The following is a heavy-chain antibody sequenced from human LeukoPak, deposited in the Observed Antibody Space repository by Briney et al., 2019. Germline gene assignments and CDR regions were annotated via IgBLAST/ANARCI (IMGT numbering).Heavy chain of an antibody. Sequence: GGSLRLSCAASGFTFDDYGMSWVRQAPGKGLEWVSGINWNGGSTGYADSVKGRFTISRDNAKNSLYPQMNSLRAEDTALYYCARDLPAPWSFTSTVSRYGGFAYWGQGTLVTVSS. D-gene: IGHD4-17*01. CDR1: GFTFDDYG. J-gene: IGHJ4*02. CDR2: INWNGGST. V-gene: IGHV3-20*04. CDR3: ARDLPAPWSFTSTVSRYGGFAY.